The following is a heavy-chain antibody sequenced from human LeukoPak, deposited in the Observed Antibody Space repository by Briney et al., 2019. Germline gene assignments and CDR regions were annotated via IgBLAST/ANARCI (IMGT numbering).Heavy chain of an antibody. D-gene: IGHD2-21*02. Sequence: GGSLRLSCAASGFTFSSYGMHWVRQAPGKGLEWVAIISYDGSNKNYADSVKGRFTISRDNSKSTLYLQMNSLRAEDTAVYYCAKGNDCGGDCYYFDYWGQGTLVTVSS. CDR1: GFTFSSYG. CDR2: ISYDGSNK. J-gene: IGHJ4*02. V-gene: IGHV3-30*18. CDR3: AKGNDCGGDCYYFDY.